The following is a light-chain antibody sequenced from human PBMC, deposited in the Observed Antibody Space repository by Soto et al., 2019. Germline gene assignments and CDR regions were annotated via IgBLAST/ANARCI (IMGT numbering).Light chain of an antibody. CDR2: EVS. J-gene: IGLJ1*01. CDR1: STDIGFYDF. Sequence: QSALTQPASVSGSPGQSITNSCTGSSTDIGFYDFVSWYQQQPGKAPRLVIYEVSGRPSGISVRFSGSKSGNTASLTISGLQADDEGDYYCSSYTKTTTAYVFGTGTKVTVL. CDR3: SSYTKTTTAYV. V-gene: IGLV2-14*01.